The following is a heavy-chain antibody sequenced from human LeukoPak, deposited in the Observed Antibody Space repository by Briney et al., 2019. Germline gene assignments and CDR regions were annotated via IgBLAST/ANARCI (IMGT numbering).Heavy chain of an antibody. CDR2: IKSKTDGGTT. CDR1: GFTFSNAW. CDR3: TTAGGLPGRITMVRGALNWFDP. V-gene: IGHV3-15*01. Sequence: GGSLRLSCAASGFTFSNAWMSWVRQAPGKGLEWVGRIKSKTDGGTTDYAAPVKGRFTISRDDSKNTLYLQMNSLKTEDTAVYYCTTAGGLPGRITMVRGALNWFDPWGQGTLVTVSS. J-gene: IGHJ5*02. D-gene: IGHD3-10*01.